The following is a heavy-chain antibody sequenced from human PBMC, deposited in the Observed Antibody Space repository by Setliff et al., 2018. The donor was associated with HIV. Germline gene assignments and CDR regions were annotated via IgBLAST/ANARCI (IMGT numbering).Heavy chain of an antibody. V-gene: IGHV3-48*01. CDR2: ISSSSSTI. CDR1: GFTFSSYS. J-gene: IGHJ3*02. D-gene: IGHD2-8*01. CDR3: AKMGSPVGPDAFDI. Sequence: GGSLRLSCAASGFTFSSYSMNWVRQAPGKGLEWVSYISSSSSTIYYADSVKGRFTISRDNAKNSLYLQMNSLRAEDTAVYYCAKMGSPVGPDAFDIWGQGTLVTVSS.